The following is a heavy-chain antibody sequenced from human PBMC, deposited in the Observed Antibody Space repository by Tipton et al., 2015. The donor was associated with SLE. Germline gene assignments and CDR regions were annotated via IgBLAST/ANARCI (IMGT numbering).Heavy chain of an antibody. J-gene: IGHJ5*02. Sequence: TLSLTCAVSGYSITSGDYWGWIRQPPGKGLAWVGSLYHRGSTHYNPSPKSRVTISTDTSKTEIYLKLTSVTATDTAVYFCARDPYDSTWRNGWFYPWGQGTLVTVSS. CDR1: GYSITSGDY. CDR3: ARDPYDSTWRNGWFYP. V-gene: IGHV4-38-2*02. D-gene: IGHD6-13*01. CDR2: LYHRGST.